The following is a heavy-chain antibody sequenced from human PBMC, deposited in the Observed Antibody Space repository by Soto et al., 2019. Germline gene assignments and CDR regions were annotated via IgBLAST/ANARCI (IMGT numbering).Heavy chain of an antibody. Sequence: QVQLQESGPGLVKPSETLSLTCSVSNGSINSRSSYWGWLRQSPGQGLEWIGNIYSGGNTSYNPSLKSRGTTSIASSKTQVSLRLNSMTTSDTAVYYCGAQDYGTKGYHIEAWGQGTLVTVTS. CDR1: NGSINSRSSY. CDR2: IYSGGNT. D-gene: IGHD4-17*01. V-gene: IGHV4-39*01. CDR3: GAQDYGTKGYHIEA. J-gene: IGHJ5*02.